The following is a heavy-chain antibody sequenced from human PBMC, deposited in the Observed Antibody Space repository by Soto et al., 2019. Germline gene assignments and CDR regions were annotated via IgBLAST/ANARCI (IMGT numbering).Heavy chain of an antibody. CDR1: GFTFSSYG. CDR2: IWYDGSNK. CDR3: ARDHSGYEYLAPFDY. J-gene: IGHJ4*02. V-gene: IGHV3-33*08. Sequence: PGGSLRLSCAASGFTFSSYGMHWVRQAPGKGLEWVAVIWYDGSNKYYADSVKGRFTISRDNSKNTLYLQMNSLRAEDTAVYYCARDHSGYEYLAPFDYWGQGTLVTVSS. D-gene: IGHD5-12*01.